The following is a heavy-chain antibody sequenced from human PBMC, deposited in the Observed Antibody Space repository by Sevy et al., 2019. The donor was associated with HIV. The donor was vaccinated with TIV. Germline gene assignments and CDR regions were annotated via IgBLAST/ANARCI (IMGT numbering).Heavy chain of an antibody. CDR3: ANSRGRYEGSSWLYYYYIMDV. V-gene: IGHV3-30*18. J-gene: IGHJ6*02. Sequence: GRSLRLSCVVAGFSFSRHGMHWARQAPGKGLEWVAVISNDGSDKEYAESVKGRFTVSRDNSKDTVYLQMNSLGLVDTAVYYCANSRGRYEGSSWLYYYYIMDVWGQGTTVTVSS. D-gene: IGHD2-2*01. CDR2: ISNDGSDK. CDR1: GFSFSRHG.